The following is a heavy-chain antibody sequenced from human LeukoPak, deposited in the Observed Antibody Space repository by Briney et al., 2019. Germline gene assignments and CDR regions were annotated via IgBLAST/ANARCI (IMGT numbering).Heavy chain of an antibody. V-gene: IGHV3-20*04. CDR2: INWNGDST. CDR1: GFTFDDYG. D-gene: IGHD2/OR15-2a*01. J-gene: IGHJ5*02. Sequence: SGGALRLSCAASGFTFDDYGMNWVRQAPGKGLEWVPGINWNGDSTGYADSVKGRFTISRDNAKNSLYLQMNSLRAEDTALYYCARARLATGYYPIPFDPWGQGTLVTVSS. CDR3: ARARLATGYYPIPFDP.